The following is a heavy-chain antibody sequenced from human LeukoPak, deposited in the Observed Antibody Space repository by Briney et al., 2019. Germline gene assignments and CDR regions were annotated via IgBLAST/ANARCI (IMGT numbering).Heavy chain of an antibody. Sequence: ASVKVSCKASGCTFTSYAMHWVRQAPGQRLEWMGWINADNGNTKYSQKFQGRVTITGDTSASTAYMELSSLRSEDTAVYYCARVPAAGVVFDHWGQGTLVTVSS. CDR3: ARVPAAGVVFDH. V-gene: IGHV1-3*01. D-gene: IGHD6-13*01. CDR1: GCTFTSYA. CDR2: INADNGNT. J-gene: IGHJ4*02.